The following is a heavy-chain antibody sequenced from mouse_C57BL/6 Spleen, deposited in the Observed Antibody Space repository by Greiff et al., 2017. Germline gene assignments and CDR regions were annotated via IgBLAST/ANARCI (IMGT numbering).Heavy chain of an antibody. J-gene: IGHJ3*01. V-gene: IGHV1-72*01. Sequence: QVQLQQPGAELVLPGASVKLSCKASGYTFTSYWMHWVKQRPGRGLEWIGRIDPNSGGTKYNEKFKSKATLTVDKPSSTAYMQLSSLTSEDSAVYYCAYSNYAWFAKRGQGALGPVSA. D-gene: IGHD2-5*01. CDR1: GYTFTSYW. CDR2: IDPNSGGT. CDR3: AYSNYAWFAK.